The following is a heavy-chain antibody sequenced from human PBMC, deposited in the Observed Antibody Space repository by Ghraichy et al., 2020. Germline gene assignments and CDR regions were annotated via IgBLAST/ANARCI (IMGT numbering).Heavy chain of an antibody. CDR1: GFTFSSYA. J-gene: IGHJ3*02. CDR3: ATGFRGYSYGDAFDI. D-gene: IGHD5-18*01. CDR2: ISGSGGST. V-gene: IGHV3-23*01. Sequence: GGYLRLSCAASGFTFSSYAMSWVRQAPGKGLEWVSAISGSGGSTYYADSVKGRFTISRDNSKNTLYLQMNSLRTEDTAVYYCATGFRGYSYGDAFDIWGQGTMVTVSS.